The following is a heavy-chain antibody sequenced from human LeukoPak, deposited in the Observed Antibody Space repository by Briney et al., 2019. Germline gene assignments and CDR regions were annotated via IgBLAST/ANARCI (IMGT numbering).Heavy chain of an antibody. Sequence: SVKVSCKTSGGTFSSYAISWVRQAPGQGLEWMGGIIPIFGTANYAQKFQGRVTITADESTSTAYMELSSLRSEDTAVYYCARELDSTTGTAHFDYWGQGTLVTVSS. CDR3: ARELDSTTGTAHFDY. CDR1: GGTFSSYA. CDR2: IIPIFGTA. J-gene: IGHJ4*02. V-gene: IGHV1-69*13. D-gene: IGHD1-1*01.